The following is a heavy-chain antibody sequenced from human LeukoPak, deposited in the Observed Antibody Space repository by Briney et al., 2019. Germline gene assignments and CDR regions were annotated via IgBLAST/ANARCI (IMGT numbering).Heavy chain of an antibody. J-gene: IGHJ4*02. Sequence: GGSLRLSCAASGFTFSNAWMSWVRQAPGKGLEWVAFIRYDGSNKYYADSVKGRFTISRDNSKNTLYLQMNSLRAEDTAVYYCARSKGDIVATIDYWGQGTLVTVSS. V-gene: IGHV3-30*02. CDR2: IRYDGSNK. CDR1: GFTFSNAW. D-gene: IGHD5-12*01. CDR3: ARSKGDIVATIDY.